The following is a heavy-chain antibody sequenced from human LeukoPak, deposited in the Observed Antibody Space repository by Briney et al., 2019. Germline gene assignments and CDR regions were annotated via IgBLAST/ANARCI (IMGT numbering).Heavy chain of an antibody. Sequence: PSETLSPTCTVSGGSISSYYWSRIRQPPGKGLEWIGYIYYSGSTNYNPSLKSRVTISVDTSKNQFSLKLSSVTAADTAVYYCARQGGGFWYFDLWGRGTLVTVSS. CDR1: GGSISSYY. CDR2: IYYSGST. J-gene: IGHJ2*01. D-gene: IGHD6-25*01. CDR3: ARQGGGFWYFDL. V-gene: IGHV4-59*08.